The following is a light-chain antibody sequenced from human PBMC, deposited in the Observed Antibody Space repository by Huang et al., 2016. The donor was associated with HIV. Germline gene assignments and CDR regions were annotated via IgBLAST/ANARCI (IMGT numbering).Light chain of an antibody. Sequence: IVLTQSPASLSVSPGERVALSCRAIQSLSGSLAWYHHKPGQAPRVLIFGASTRASGVPDRFSGSGSGTEFTLTISTLDSEDFGVYTCQQYKDWPLTFGGGTTVEI. CDR1: QSLSGS. J-gene: IGKJ4*01. CDR3: QQYKDWPLT. CDR2: GAS. V-gene: IGKV3-15*01.